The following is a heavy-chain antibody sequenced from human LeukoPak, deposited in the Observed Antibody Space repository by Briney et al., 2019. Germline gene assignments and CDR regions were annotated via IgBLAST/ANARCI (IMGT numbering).Heavy chain of an antibody. V-gene: IGHV3-21*06. CDR3: ARWNGDCSTTSCPYYYGMDV. D-gene: IGHD2-2*03. CDR2: IKNSANFI. CDR1: GFTFSSYN. Sequence: GGSLRLSCAASGFTFSSYNMNWVRQAPGKGLEWLSSIKNSANFIYYADSVKGRFTISRDNAKNSLYLQMSRLRVEDTAVYYCARWNGDCSTTSCPYYYGMDVWGQGTTVTVSS. J-gene: IGHJ6*02.